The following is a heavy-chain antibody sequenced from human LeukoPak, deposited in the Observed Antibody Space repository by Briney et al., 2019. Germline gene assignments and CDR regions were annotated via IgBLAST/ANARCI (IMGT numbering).Heavy chain of an antibody. Sequence: PGGSLRLSCAGSGFTFRNRAMNWVRQGPGKGLEWVSAISGDGSVTNFADSVKGRFTISRDNSKNMVYLHMNNLRAEDTAIYYCAKDWSNGRGVLAYYFDYWGQGILVTVSS. J-gene: IGHJ4*02. CDR1: GFTFRNRA. V-gene: IGHV3-23*01. CDR2: ISGDGSVT. CDR3: AKDWSNGRGVLAYYFDY. D-gene: IGHD3-3*01.